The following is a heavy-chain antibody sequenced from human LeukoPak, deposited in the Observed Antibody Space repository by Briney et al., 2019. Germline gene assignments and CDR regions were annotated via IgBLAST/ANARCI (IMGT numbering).Heavy chain of an antibody. D-gene: IGHD3-22*01. J-gene: IGHJ4*02. CDR2: INPNSGGT. Sequence: ASVKVSCKASGYTFTAYYMHWVRQAPGQGLEWMGWINPNSGGTNYAQKFQGRVTMTRDTSISTAYMELSRLRSDDTAVFYWARDYYDSSGYGSFDYWGQGTLVTVSS. V-gene: IGHV1-2*02. CDR3: ARDYYDSSGYGSFDY. CDR1: GYTFTAYY.